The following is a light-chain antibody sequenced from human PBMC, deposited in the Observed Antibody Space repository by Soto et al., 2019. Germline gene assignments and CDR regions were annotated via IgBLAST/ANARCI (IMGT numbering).Light chain of an antibody. CDR2: DVR. Sequence: HSALTQPASVSGSPGQSITISCAGTSSDVGGYNYVSWYQQHPGKAPKLMIYDVRNRPSGVSNRFSGSKSVNTASLTISGLQAEDAADYYCSSYTSSSTLVVFGGGTKLTVL. J-gene: IGLJ2*01. CDR1: SSDVGGYNY. CDR3: SSYTSSSTLVV. V-gene: IGLV2-14*01.